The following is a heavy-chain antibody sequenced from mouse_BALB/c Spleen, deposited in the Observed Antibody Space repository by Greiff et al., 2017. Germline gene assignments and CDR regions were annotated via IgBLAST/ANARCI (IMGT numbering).Heavy chain of an antibody. J-gene: IGHJ3*01. CDR3: NAELLRLPTSY. D-gene: IGHD1-2*01. V-gene: IGHV14-4*02. CDR2: IDPENGDT. Sequence: VQLKESGAELVRSGASVKLSCTASGFNIKDYYMHWVKQRPEQGLEWIGWIDPENGDTEYAPKFQGKTTMTADTSSNTAYLQLSSLTSEDTAVYYCNAELLRLPTSYWGQGTLVTVSA. CDR1: GFNIKDYY.